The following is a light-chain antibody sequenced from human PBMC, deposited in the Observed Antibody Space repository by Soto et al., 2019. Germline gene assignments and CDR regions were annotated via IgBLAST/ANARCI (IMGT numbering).Light chain of an antibody. J-gene: IGKJ4*01. CDR2: DAS. CDR1: QSVSSY. V-gene: IGKV3-11*01. CDR3: QQRGNWPLT. Sequence: EIVLTQSPGTLSLSPGERATLSCRASQSVSSYLAWYQQKPGQAPRLLIYDASNRATGIPARFSGGGSGTDFTLTISSLEPEDFAVYYCQQRGNWPLTFGGGTKVDIK.